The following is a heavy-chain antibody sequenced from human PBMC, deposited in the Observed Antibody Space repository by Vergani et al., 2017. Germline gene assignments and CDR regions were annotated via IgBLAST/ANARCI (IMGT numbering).Heavy chain of an antibody. D-gene: IGHD3-9*01. CDR1: GGSISSGDYY. Sequence: QVQLQESGPGLVKPSQTLSLTCTVSGGSISSGDYYWSWIRQPPGKGLEWIGYIHYSGRTSHNPSLKSRVTITLDTSKNQFSLKLSSVTAEDTAIYYCARGDYGILTGYRYWGQGTLVTVSA. CDR3: ARGDYGILTGYRY. J-gene: IGHJ4*02. CDR2: IHYSGRT. V-gene: IGHV4-30-4*01.